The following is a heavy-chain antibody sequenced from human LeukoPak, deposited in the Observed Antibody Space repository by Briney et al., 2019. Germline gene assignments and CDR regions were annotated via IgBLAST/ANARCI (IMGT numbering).Heavy chain of an antibody. CDR1: GFTFSSYS. Sequence: PGGSLRLSCAASGFTFSSYSMNWVRQAPGKGLEWVSYISSSSSTIYYADSVKGRFTISRDNAKNSLYLQMNSLRAEDTAVYYCARRQYQLLKGNYYYMDVWGKGNTVTVSS. CDR3: ARRQYQLLKGNYYYMDV. CDR2: ISSSSSTI. D-gene: IGHD2-2*01. J-gene: IGHJ6*03. V-gene: IGHV3-48*01.